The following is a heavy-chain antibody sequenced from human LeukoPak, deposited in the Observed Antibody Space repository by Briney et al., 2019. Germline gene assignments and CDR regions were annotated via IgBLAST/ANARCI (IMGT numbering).Heavy chain of an antibody. D-gene: IGHD6-19*01. CDR3: ARGDGSGWPLDY. Sequence: WETLSLTCTVSGGSLSSYYWSWIRQPPGKGLEWIGYIYYSGSTNYNPSLKSRVTISVDTSKNQFSLKLSSVTAADTAVYYCARGDGSGWPLDYWGQGTLVTVSS. CDR1: GGSLSSYY. CDR2: IYYSGST. J-gene: IGHJ4*02. V-gene: IGHV4-59*01.